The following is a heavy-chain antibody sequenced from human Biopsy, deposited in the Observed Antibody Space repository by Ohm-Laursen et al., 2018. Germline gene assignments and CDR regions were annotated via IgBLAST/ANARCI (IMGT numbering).Heavy chain of an antibody. V-gene: IGHV3-72*01. CDR3: ARDVGSSGWYYYGMDV. J-gene: IGHJ6*02. CDR1: GFTLCDHN. D-gene: IGHD6-19*01. Sequence: SLRLSCTATGFTLCDHNMDWVRLAPGKGLEWVGRTRNNGNTYTKEYAASAKGRFTISRDDSKNSLYLQMNSLKTEDTAVYFCARDVGSSGWYYYGMDVWGQGTTVTVSS. CDR2: TRNNGNTYTK.